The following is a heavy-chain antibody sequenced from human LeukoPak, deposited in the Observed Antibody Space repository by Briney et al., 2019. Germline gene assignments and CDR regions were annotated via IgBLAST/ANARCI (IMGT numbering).Heavy chain of an antibody. V-gene: IGHV3-23*01. J-gene: IGHJ4*02. Sequence: GGSLRLSCTASGFTFNNYVMSWVRQAPGKGLEWVSSIKISGYADYADSVKGRFTISRDNSKNTLYLQMNSLRVEDTAVYYCAKVRPPPGSGWYGGDDSWGQGTLVAVSS. CDR3: AKVRPPPGSGWYGGDDS. D-gene: IGHD6-19*01. CDR1: GFTFNNYV. CDR2: IKISGYA.